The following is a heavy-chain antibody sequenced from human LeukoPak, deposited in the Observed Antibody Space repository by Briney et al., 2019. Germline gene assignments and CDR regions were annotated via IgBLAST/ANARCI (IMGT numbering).Heavy chain of an antibody. CDR1: GFTFSSYS. D-gene: IGHD2-8*01. J-gene: IGHJ4*02. CDR3: ARGAGSQWCFDS. Sequence: GGPLRHSCAASGFTFSSYSMNWVRQAPGKGLEWVSSISSSSSYIHYADSVKGRFTISRDNAKSSLYLQMNSLRAEDTAVYYCARGAGSQWCFDSWGQGTLVTVSS. V-gene: IGHV3-21*01. CDR2: ISSSSSYI.